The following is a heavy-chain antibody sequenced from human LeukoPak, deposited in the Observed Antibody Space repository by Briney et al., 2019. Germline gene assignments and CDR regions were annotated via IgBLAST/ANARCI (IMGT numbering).Heavy chain of an antibody. J-gene: IGHJ6*03. CDR2: IYQTGST. CDR1: GGSISSGHW. CDR3: ARSGELRTSGYYMDV. V-gene: IGHV4-4*02. D-gene: IGHD1-26*01. Sequence: SETLSLTCVVSGGSISSGHWWSWVRQPPGKGLEWIGDIYQTGSTNYNPSLKSRVTISVDTSKNQFSLKLSSVTAADTAVYYCARSGELRTSGYYMDVWGKGTTVTVSS.